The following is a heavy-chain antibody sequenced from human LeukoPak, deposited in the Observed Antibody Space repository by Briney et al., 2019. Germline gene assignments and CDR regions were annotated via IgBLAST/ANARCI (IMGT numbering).Heavy chain of an antibody. CDR3: ARGRMDLWSHRFDP. Sequence: GESLKISCKGSGYNFTSIWIAWVRQMPGKGLELMGIIYPGDSDTRYSPSFQGQVTISADKSVSSAYLQWSSLRASDTATYYCARGRMDLWSHRFDPWGQGTLVTVSS. D-gene: IGHD2-8*02. J-gene: IGHJ5*02. V-gene: IGHV5-51*01. CDR1: GYNFTSIW. CDR2: IYPGDSDT.